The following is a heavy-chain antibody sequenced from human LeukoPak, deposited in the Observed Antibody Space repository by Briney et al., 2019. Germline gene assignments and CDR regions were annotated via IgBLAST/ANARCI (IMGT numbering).Heavy chain of an antibody. Sequence: GASVKVSCKASGGTFSSYAISWVRQAPGQGLEWMGRIIPILGIANYAQKFQGRVTITADKSTSTAYMELSSLRSEDTAVYYCARDQSFPDSSGYYSLDYWGQGTLVTVSS. CDR1: GGTFSSYA. D-gene: IGHD3-22*01. V-gene: IGHV1-69*04. CDR2: IIPILGIA. J-gene: IGHJ4*02. CDR3: ARDQSFPDSSGYYSLDY.